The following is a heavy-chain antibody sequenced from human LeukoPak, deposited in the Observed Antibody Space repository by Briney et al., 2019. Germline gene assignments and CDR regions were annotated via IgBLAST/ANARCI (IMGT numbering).Heavy chain of an antibody. CDR2: IYSGGST. J-gene: IGHJ4*02. CDR3: ASYDYGAGGFDY. Sequence: GGSLRLSCAASGFTVSSNCMSWVRQAPGKGLEWVSVIYSGGSTYYADSVKGRFTISRDNSKNTLYLQMNSLRAEDTAVYYCASYDYGAGGFDYWGQGTLVTVSS. CDR1: GFTVSSNC. D-gene: IGHD4-17*01. V-gene: IGHV3-53*01.